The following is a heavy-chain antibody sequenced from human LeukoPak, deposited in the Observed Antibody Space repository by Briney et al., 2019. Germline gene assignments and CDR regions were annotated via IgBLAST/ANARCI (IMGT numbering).Heavy chain of an antibody. CDR1: GFTFNNYG. CDR2: ISYDGRNK. CDR3: AKDRGYCNGGSCYGLDY. J-gene: IGHJ4*02. V-gene: IGHV3-30*18. Sequence: GRSLSLSCEASGFTFNNYGMHWVRQAPGKGLEWVAVISYDGRNKYFADSVKGRCTISRDNSKNTLYLKVNSLRAEDTDVYYCAKDRGYCNGGSCYGLDYWGQGNLVTVSS. D-gene: IGHD2-15*01.